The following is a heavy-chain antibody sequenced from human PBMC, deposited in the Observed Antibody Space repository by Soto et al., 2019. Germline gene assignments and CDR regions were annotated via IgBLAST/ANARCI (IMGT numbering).Heavy chain of an antibody. J-gene: IGHJ5*02. CDR3: ARPSPNFGSVAA. Sequence: TLSLTCAGSGGYLSSSNWLSWVRTPPGKGLEWIGSIYLGGTTYYDPSLKSRVTISVDTSKNEFSLKLSSVTAADTAVYYCARPSPNFGSVAAWGQGDLVTFSS. V-gene: IGHV4-4*02. D-gene: IGHD6-19*01. CDR2: IYLGGTT. CDR1: GGYLSSSNW.